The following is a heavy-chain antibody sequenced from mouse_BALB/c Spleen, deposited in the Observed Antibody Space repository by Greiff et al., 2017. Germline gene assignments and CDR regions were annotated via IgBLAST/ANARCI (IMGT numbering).Heavy chain of an antibody. Sequence: LQQPGSELVRPGASVKLSCKASGYTFTSYWMHWVKQRHGQGLEWIGNIYPGSGSTNYDEKFKSKGTLTVDTSSSTAYMHLSSLTSEDSAVYYCTRDRYGNYGYAMDYWGQGTSVTVSS. CDR1: GYTFTSYW. V-gene: IGHV1S22*01. CDR3: TRDRYGNYGYAMDY. CDR2: IYPGSGST. J-gene: IGHJ4*01. D-gene: IGHD2-10*02.